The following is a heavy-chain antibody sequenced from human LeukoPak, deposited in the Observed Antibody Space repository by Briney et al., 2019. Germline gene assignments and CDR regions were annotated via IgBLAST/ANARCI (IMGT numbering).Heavy chain of an antibody. D-gene: IGHD2-21*02. J-gene: IGHJ3*02. CDR1: GGSISRYY. CDR3: ASGEYCGGDCHGAFDI. V-gene: IGHV4-59*01. Sequence: SETLSLTCTVSGGSISRYYWSWIRQPPGKGLEWIGYIYYSGSTNYNPSLKSRVTISVDTSKNQFSLKLSSVTAADTAVYYCASGEYCGGDCHGAFDIWGQGTMVTVSS. CDR2: IYYSGST.